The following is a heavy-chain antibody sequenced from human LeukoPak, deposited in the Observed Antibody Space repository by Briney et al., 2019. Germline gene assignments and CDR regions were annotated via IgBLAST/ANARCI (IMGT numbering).Heavy chain of an antibody. D-gene: IGHD3-22*01. CDR1: GFTFNNYW. V-gene: IGHV3-74*01. CDR2: INSDGSSA. Sequence: PGGSLRLSCAASGFTFNNYWMHWVRQAPGKGLVWVSGINSDGSSATYADSVKGRFTISRDNAKNTLYLEMNSLRAEDMAVYYCAIGAVITTAFDNWGQGTLVTVSS. J-gene: IGHJ4*02. CDR3: AIGAVITTAFDN.